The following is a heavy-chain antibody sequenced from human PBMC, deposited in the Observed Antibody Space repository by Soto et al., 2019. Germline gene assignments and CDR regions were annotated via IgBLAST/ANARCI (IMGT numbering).Heavy chain of an antibody. CDR3: AKGVVPAARHNWFDP. V-gene: IGHV3-23*01. CDR1: GFTFSSYA. Sequence: EVQLLESGGGLVQPGGSLRLSCAASGFTFSSYAMSWVRPAPGKGLEWVSAISGSGGSTYYADSVKGRFTISIDNSKNTLYLQMSSMRAEDTAVYYCAKGVVPAARHNWFDPWGQGTLVTVSS. CDR2: ISGSGGST. J-gene: IGHJ5*02. D-gene: IGHD2-2*01.